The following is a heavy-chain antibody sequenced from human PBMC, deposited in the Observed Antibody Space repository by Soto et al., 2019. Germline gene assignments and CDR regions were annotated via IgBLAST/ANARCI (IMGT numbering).Heavy chain of an antibody. D-gene: IGHD3-10*01. J-gene: IGHJ4*02. CDR1: GFTFSGHT. CDR3: ARCMGFDGSGYAFFDS. CDR2: VSSSSGYI. Sequence: GGSLRLSCAASGFTFSGHTINWVRQAPGKGLEWVSSVSSSSGYIYYADSVKGRFTVSRDNAEKSLYLQMNGLRAEDTAIYYCARCMGFDGSGYAFFDSWGQGTLVTVSS. V-gene: IGHV3-21*01.